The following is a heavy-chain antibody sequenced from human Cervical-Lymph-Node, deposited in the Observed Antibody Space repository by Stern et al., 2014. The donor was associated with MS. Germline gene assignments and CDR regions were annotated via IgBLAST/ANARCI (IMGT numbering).Heavy chain of an antibody. V-gene: IGHV4-61*01. CDR1: GGSVRSGPYY. CDR2: VSYSGST. CDR3: ARGRGINGDYYYFDD. D-gene: IGHD4-17*01. J-gene: IGHJ4*02. Sequence: VHLVESGPGLVKPSETLSLTCSVSGGSVRSGPYYWSWFRQPPGKGLEWIGYVSYSGSTNDNPSLDSRATISVDTSKNQFSLTLRSVTAADTAVYYCARGRGINGDYYYFDDWGQGTLVPVSS.